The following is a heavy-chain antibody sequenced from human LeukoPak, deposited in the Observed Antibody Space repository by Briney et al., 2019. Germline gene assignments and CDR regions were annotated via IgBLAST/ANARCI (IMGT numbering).Heavy chain of an antibody. Sequence: SETLSLTCTVSGGSISSYYWSWIRLPAGKGLEWIGRIYTSGSTNYNPSLKSRVTMSVDTSKNQFSLKLSSVTAADTAVYYCARENTTIFGVDHQAASAFDIWGQGTMVTVSS. V-gene: IGHV4-4*07. CDR3: ARENTTIFGVDHQAASAFDI. CDR2: IYTSGST. CDR1: GGSISSYY. D-gene: IGHD3-3*01. J-gene: IGHJ3*02.